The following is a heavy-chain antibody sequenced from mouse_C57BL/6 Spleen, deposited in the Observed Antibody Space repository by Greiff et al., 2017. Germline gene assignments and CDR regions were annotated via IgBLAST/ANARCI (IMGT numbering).Heavy chain of an antibody. Sequence: QVQLQQPGAELVKPGASVKLSCKASGYTFTSYWMHWVKQRPGQGLEWIGMIHPNSGSTNYNEKFKSKATLTVDKSSSTAYMQLSSLTSEDSAVYDCARSRYGSSYGYFDVWGTGTTVTVSS. CDR1: GYTFTSYW. V-gene: IGHV1-64*01. D-gene: IGHD1-1*01. CDR2: IHPNSGST. CDR3: ARSRYGSSYGYFDV. J-gene: IGHJ1*03.